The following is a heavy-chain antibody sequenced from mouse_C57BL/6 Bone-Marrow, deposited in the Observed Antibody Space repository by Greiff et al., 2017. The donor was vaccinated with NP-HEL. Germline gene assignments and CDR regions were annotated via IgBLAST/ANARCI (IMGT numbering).Heavy chain of an antibody. V-gene: IGHV1-69*01. J-gene: IGHJ3*01. CDR3: ARGAYGSY. Sequence: VQLQQPGAELVMPGASVKLSCKASGYTFTSYWMHWVKQRPGQGLEWIGEIDPSDSYTNYNQKFKGKSTLTVDKSSSPAYMQHSSLTSEDSAVYYCARGAYGSYWGQGTLVTVSA. CDR1: GYTFTSYW. CDR2: IDPSDSYT. D-gene: IGHD1-1*01.